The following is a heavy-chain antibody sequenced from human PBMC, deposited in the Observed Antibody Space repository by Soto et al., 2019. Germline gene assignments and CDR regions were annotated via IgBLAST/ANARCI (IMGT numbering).Heavy chain of an antibody. CDR3: ARALRRGGCFDWLSDFDY. CDR1: GFTFSDYY. Sequence: GGSLRLSCAASGFTFSDYYMSWIRQAPGKGLEWVSYISSSGSTIYYADSVKGRFTISRDNAKNSLYLQMNSLRAEDTAVYYCARALRRGGCFDWLSDFDYWGQGTLVTVSS. CDR2: ISSSGSTI. V-gene: IGHV3-11*01. D-gene: IGHD3-9*01. J-gene: IGHJ4*02.